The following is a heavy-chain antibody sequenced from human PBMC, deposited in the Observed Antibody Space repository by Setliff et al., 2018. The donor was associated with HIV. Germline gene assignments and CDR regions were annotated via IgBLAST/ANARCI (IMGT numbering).Heavy chain of an antibody. Sequence: GESLKISCAASGFLYSNNAFHWVRQTPGKGLEWVAVISYDGTITHYVDSVKGRFSISRDNSQNTLYLQMNSLSPEDTALYYCASSSGGNYEAYFDYWGQGTLVTVSS. J-gene: IGHJ4*02. CDR1: GFLYSNNA. D-gene: IGHD2-15*01. CDR3: ASSSGGNYEAYFDY. CDR2: ISYDGTIT. V-gene: IGHV3-30*04.